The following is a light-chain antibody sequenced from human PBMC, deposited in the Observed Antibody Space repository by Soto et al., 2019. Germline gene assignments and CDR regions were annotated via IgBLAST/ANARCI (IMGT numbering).Light chain of an antibody. CDR2: EVS. J-gene: IGLJ1*01. CDR1: SSDVGDYNY. Sequence: QSALTQPASVSGSPGQSVTISCTGTSSDVGDYNYVCWYQQHPGRAPKLLIFEVSNRPSGVSDRFSGSKSGNTASLIISGLQAEDEATYYCTSYTSKSSLYVFGTGTKAPS. V-gene: IGLV2-14*01. CDR3: TSYTSKSSLYV.